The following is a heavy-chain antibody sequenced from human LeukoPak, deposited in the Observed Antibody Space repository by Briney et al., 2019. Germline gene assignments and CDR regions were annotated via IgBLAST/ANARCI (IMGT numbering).Heavy chain of an antibody. CDR3: ARVLGSVVVPAAIGSYFDY. Sequence: PSETLSLTCAVYGGSFSGYYWSWIRQPPGKGLERIGEINHSGSTNYNPSLKSRVTISVDTSKNQFSLKLSSVTAADTAVYYCARVLGSVVVPAAIGSYFDYWGQGTLVTVSS. J-gene: IGHJ4*02. CDR2: INHSGST. CDR1: GGSFSGYY. D-gene: IGHD2-2*02. V-gene: IGHV4-34*01.